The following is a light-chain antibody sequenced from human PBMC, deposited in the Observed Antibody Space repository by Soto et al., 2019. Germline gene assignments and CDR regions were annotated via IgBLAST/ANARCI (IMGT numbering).Light chain of an antibody. CDR2: GAS. V-gene: IGKV3-15*01. CDR3: QQYNNWPLFT. J-gene: IGKJ3*01. CDR1: QSVSSN. Sequence: EIGMTQSPATLSVSPGERATLSCRASQSVSSNLAWYQQKPGQAPRLLIYGASTRATGIPARFSGSGSGTEFTLTISSLQSEDFAVYYCQQYNNWPLFTFGPGTKVAIK.